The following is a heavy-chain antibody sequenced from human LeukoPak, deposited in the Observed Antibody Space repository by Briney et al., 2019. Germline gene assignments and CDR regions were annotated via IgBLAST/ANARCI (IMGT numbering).Heavy chain of an antibody. J-gene: IGHJ3*01. CDR3: ARDLASGNHPDGFDV. CDR1: GFSVSGYW. CDR2: MLYDGSGI. Sequence: GGSLRLSCAVSGFSVSGYWMTWVRQAPGKGPEWVALMLYDGSGIYYADSVKGRFSVSRDNSNYMFYLQMTSLRVEDSAVYYCARDLASGNHPDGFDVWAQGTLVTVSS. D-gene: IGHD1-14*01. V-gene: IGHV3-33*05.